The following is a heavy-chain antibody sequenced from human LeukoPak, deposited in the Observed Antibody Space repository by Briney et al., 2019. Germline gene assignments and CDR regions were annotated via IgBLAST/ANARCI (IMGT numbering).Heavy chain of an antibody. CDR1: GGSISSYY. V-gene: IGHV4-59*12. CDR3: ARVNALYDSSGYYPPQFDY. CDR2: IYYSGST. D-gene: IGHD3-22*01. J-gene: IGHJ4*02. Sequence: PSETLSLTCTVSGGSISSYYWSWIRQPPGKGLEWIGYIYYSGSTNYNPSLKSRVTISVDTSKNQFSLKLSSVTAADTAVYYCARVNALYDSSGYYPPQFDYWGQGTLVTVSS.